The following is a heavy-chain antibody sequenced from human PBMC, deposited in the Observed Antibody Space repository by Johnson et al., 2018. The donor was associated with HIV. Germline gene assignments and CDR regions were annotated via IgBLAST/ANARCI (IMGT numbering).Heavy chain of an antibody. D-gene: IGHD6-19*01. Sequence: QVQLVEFGGGVVQPGGSLTLSCAASGFVFSDYVMHWVRQAPGKGLDWVTFIRYDGSGKYYADSVNGRFTISRDNSKNTLYLQMKSLKTEDTAVYYCARAGAVGFDAFDIWGQGTMVTVSS. CDR1: GFVFSDYV. J-gene: IGHJ3*02. CDR3: ARAGAVGFDAFDI. V-gene: IGHV3-30*02. CDR2: IRYDGSGK.